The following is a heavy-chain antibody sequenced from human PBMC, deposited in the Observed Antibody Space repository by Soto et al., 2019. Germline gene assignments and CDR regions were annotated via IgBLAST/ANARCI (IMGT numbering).Heavy chain of an antibody. J-gene: IGHJ4*02. CDR3: VREGHCSSTNCYYFDH. V-gene: IGHV3-48*02. D-gene: IGHD2-2*01. CDR1: GFTFSSYS. CDR2: MSSGPTTI. Sequence: EVQLVESGGGLVQPGRSLRLSCAASGFTFSSYSMNWVRQAPGKGLEWVAYMSSGPTTILYADSVKGRFTISGDNARNSLYMQMSSLRDEDTAVYYCVREGHCSSTNCYYFDHWGQGTLVTVSS.